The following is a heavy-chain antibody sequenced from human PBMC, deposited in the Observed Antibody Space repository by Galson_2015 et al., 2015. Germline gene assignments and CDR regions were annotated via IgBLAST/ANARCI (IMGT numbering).Heavy chain of an antibody. CDR3: ARRRAELNWFDP. D-gene: IGHD1-1*01. J-gene: IGHJ5*02. Sequence: QSGAEVKEPGESLRISCTGSGYRFPNYWIGWVRQMPGKGLEWMGIIYPGDSDTRHSPSFQGQVTISADKSISTAYLQWSSLKASDTAMYYCARRRAELNWFDPWGQGTLVTVSS. V-gene: IGHV5-51*01. CDR1: GYRFPNYW. CDR2: IYPGDSDT.